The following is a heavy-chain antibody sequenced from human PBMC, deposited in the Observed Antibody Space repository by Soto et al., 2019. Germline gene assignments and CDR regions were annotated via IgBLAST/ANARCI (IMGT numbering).Heavy chain of an antibody. CDR3: ARDIAPKTLYYFDY. D-gene: IGHD6-13*01. CDR2: IYYSGST. V-gene: IGHV4-59*01. CDR1: GCSISSYY. J-gene: IGHJ4*02. Sequence: SETLSLTCTVSGCSISSYYWSWIRQPPGKGLEWIGYIYYSGSTNYNPSLKSRVTISVDTSKNQFSLKLSSVTAADTAVYYCARDIAPKTLYYFDYWGQGTLVTVAS.